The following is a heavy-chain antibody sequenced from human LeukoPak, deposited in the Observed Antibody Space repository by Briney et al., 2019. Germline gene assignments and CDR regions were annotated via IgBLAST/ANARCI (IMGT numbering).Heavy chain of an antibody. J-gene: IGHJ5*02. V-gene: IGHV3-20*04. D-gene: IGHD6-13*01. Sequence: GSLRLSCGASGFSFDEYGMSWVRQAPGKGLEWVSGINRNGGIRGHADSVKGRFTISRDNSKNTLYLQMNSLRAEDTAVYYCAKASLAYSSSWGHWFDPWGQGTLVTASS. CDR2: INRNGGIR. CDR3: AKASLAYSSSWGHWFDP. CDR1: GFSFDEYG.